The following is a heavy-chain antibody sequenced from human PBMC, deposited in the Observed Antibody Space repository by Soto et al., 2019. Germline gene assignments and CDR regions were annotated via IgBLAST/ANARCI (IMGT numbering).Heavy chain of an antibody. CDR3: ARISYDYIWGSYRSHYFDY. D-gene: IGHD3-16*02. CDR2: IYYSGST. V-gene: IGHV4-59*01. Sequence: SETLSLTCTVSGGSISSYYWSWIRQPPGKGLEWIGYIYYSGSTNYNPSLKSRVTISVDTSKNQFSLKLSSVTAADTAVYYCARISYDYIWGSYRSHYFDYSGQATLVTVSS. J-gene: IGHJ4*02. CDR1: GGSISSYY.